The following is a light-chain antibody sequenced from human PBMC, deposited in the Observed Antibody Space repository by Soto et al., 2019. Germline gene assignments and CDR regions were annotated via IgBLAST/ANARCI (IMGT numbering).Light chain of an antibody. V-gene: IGLV2-8*01. Sequence: QSALTQPPSASGSPGQSVTISCTGTSSDVGGYNYVSWYQQHPGNAPKLMIYEVSKRPSGVPDRFSGSKSGNTASLTVSGLQAEDEADYYCSSYAGSNNFRYVFGTGTKLTVL. CDR2: EVS. CDR1: SSDVGGYNY. J-gene: IGLJ1*01. CDR3: SSYAGSNNFRYV.